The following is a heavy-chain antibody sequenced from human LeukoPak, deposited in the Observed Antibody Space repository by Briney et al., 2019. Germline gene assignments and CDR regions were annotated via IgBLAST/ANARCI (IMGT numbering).Heavy chain of an antibody. CDR1: GGSISSSSYY. CDR2: IYYSGST. CDR3: ARWSSYGARGNLFDY. J-gene: IGHJ4*02. Sequence: SETLSLTCTVSGGSISSSSYYWGWIRQPPGKGLEWIGSIYYSGSTYYNPSLKSRVTISVDTSKNQFSLKLSSVTAADTAVYYCARWSSYGARGNLFDYWGQGTLVTVSS. D-gene: IGHD3-10*01. V-gene: IGHV4-39*07.